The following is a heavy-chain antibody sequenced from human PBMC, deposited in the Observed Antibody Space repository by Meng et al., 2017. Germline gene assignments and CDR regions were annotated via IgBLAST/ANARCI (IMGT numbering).Heavy chain of an antibody. J-gene: IGHJ2*01. V-gene: IGHV4-4*07. CDR1: GGSISSYY. CDR2: IYTSGST. Sequence: SDTLSLTCTVSGGSISSYYWSWIRQPAGKGLEWIGRIYTSGSTRYNPPLKSRVTMSVDTSKNQFSLKLSSVTAADTAVYYCARDPCSGGSCYSRVVGFDLWGRGTLVTVSS. D-gene: IGHD2-15*01. CDR3: ARDPCSGGSCYSRVVGFDL.